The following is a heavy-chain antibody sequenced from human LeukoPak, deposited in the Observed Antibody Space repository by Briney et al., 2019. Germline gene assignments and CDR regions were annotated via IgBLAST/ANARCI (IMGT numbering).Heavy chain of an antibody. CDR3: ASKTGDYDFWSGYYELTD. CDR2: INHSGST. D-gene: IGHD3-3*01. J-gene: IGHJ4*02. CDR1: DDSFSSHY. Sequence: KPSETLSLTCAVSDDSFSSHYWTWIRQPPGKGLEWIGEINHSGSTNYNPSLKSRVTISVDTSKNQFSLKLSSVTAADTAVYYCASKTGDYDFWSGYYELTDWGQGTLVTVSS. V-gene: IGHV4-34*01.